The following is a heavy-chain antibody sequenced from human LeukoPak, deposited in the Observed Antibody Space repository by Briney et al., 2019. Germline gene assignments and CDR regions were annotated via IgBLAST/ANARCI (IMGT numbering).Heavy chain of an antibody. CDR2: ISYSGST. V-gene: IGHV4-59*08. CDR3: ARHRVSGSSYSALDY. Sequence: SETLSLTCTVSGASISSHYWSWIRQPPGKGLEWIGYISYSGSTNYNPSLKSRVIISVDTSKTLFSLNLSSVTAADTAFYYCARHRVSGSSYSALDYWGQGTLVSVSS. D-gene: IGHD1-26*01. J-gene: IGHJ4*02. CDR1: GASISSHY.